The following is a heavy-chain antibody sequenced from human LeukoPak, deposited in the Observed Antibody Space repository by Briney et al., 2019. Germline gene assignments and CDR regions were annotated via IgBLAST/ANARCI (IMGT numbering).Heavy chain of an antibody. V-gene: IGHV3-23*01. CDR1: GFTFSSYA. J-gene: IGHJ4*02. CDR2: ISGSGSST. CDR3: ARVWQQALDY. Sequence: GSLRLSCAASGFTFSSYAMSWIRQAPGKGLEWVSVISGSGSSTYYADSVKGRFTISRDNSKNTLYLQMNSLRAEDTAVYYCARVWQQALDYWGQGTLVTVSS. D-gene: IGHD6-13*01.